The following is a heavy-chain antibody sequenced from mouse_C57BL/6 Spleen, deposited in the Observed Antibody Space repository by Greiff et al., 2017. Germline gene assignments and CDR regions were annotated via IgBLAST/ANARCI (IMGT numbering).Heavy chain of an antibody. CDR2: SRNKANDYTT. Sequence: EVKVVESGGGLVQSGRSLRLSCATSGFTFSDFYMEWVRQAPGKGLEWIAASRNKANDYTTEYSASVKGRFIVSRDTSQSILYLQMNALRAEDTAIYYCAREVRGALDYWGQGTTLTVSS. J-gene: IGHJ2*01. CDR3: AREVRGALDY. CDR1: GFTFSDFY. V-gene: IGHV7-1*01.